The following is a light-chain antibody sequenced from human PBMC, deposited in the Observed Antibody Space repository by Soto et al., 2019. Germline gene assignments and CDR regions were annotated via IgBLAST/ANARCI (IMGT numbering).Light chain of an antibody. Sequence: EIVLTQSPATLSLSPGERATLSCRASQSVSSYLAWYQQKPGQAPRLLIYDASNRATGIPARFSGSGSGTDFTLTISRLEPEDFAVYYCQQYGDTPPTFGRGTKVDIK. J-gene: IGKJ2*01. V-gene: IGKV3-11*01. CDR3: QQYGDTPPT. CDR1: QSVSSY. CDR2: DAS.